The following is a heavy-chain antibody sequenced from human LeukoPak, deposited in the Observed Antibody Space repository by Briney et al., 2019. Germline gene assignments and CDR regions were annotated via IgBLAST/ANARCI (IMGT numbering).Heavy chain of an antibody. CDR2: VNSDGSST. V-gene: IGHV3-74*01. CDR1: GFTFSSYS. CDR3: ARGSNYYGSGSFDY. J-gene: IGHJ4*02. Sequence: GGSLRLSCAASGFTFSSYSMNWVRQAPGKGLEWVSRVNSDGSSTSYADSVQGRFTISRDNAKNTLYLQMNSLRAEDTAVYYCARGSNYYGSGSFDYWGQGTLVTVSS. D-gene: IGHD3-10*01.